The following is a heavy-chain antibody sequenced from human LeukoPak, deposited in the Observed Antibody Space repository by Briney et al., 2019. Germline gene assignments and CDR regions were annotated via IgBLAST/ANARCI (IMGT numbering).Heavy chain of an antibody. D-gene: IGHD3-10*01. Sequence: ASVKVSCKASGYTFTGYYMHWVRRAPGQGLEWMGWINPNSGGTNYAQKFQGRVTMTRDTSISTAYMELSRLRSDDTAVYYCARDPDDGSGSYYAYWGQGTLVTVSS. J-gene: IGHJ4*02. CDR3: ARDPDDGSGSYYAY. CDR2: INPNSGGT. CDR1: GYTFTGYY. V-gene: IGHV1-2*02.